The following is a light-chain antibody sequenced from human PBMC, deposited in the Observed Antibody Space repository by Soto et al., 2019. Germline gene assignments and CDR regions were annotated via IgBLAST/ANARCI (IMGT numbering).Light chain of an antibody. J-gene: IGLJ1*01. CDR3: ATWDDSLSNYV. V-gene: IGLV1-47*01. CDR2: RNN. CDR1: SSNIGSNY. Sequence: QSVLTQPPSAPGTPGQRVTISCSGSSSNIGSNYVYWYQHLTGTAPKLLIYRNNQRPSGVPDRFSGSKSGTSASLAISGLRSEDEADYYCATWDDSLSNYVFGTGTKVTVL.